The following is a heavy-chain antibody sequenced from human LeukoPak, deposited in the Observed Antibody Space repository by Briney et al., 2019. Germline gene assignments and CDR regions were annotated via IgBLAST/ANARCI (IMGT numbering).Heavy chain of an antibody. V-gene: IGHV4-39*07. CDR1: GGSIRSSSYY. CDR3: ARCRYDNSGYYYFDS. Sequence: SETLSLTCTVSGGSIRSSSYYWGWIRQPPGKGLEWIGSIYYSGSTYYNPSLKSRVTISVDTSKNQFSLKLSSVTAADTAVYYCARCRYDNSGYYYFDSWGPGTLVTVSS. J-gene: IGHJ4*02. D-gene: IGHD3-22*01. CDR2: IYYSGST.